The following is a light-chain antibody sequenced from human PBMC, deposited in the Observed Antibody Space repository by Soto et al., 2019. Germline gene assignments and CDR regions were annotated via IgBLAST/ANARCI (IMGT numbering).Light chain of an antibody. CDR2: GNT. J-gene: IGLJ3*02. CDR3: QSFDISLTAWV. V-gene: IGLV1-40*01. Sequence: QSVLTQPPSVSGAPGQRVTISCTGSSSNIGAGYDVHWYQQLPGTAPTLLISGNTDRPSGVPDRFSGSKSGTSASLAITGLQTEDEADYYCQSFDISLTAWVFGGGTQVTVL. CDR1: SSNIGAGYD.